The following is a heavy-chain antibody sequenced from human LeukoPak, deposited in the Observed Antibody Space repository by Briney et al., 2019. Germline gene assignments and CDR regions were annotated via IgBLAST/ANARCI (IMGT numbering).Heavy chain of an antibody. CDR1: GYTFTGYY. Sequence: GASVKVSCKASGYTFTGYYMHWVRQAPGQGLEWMGWINPNSGGTNYAQKFQGRVTMTRDTSISTAYMELSRLRSDDTAVYYCARGVGYDFWSGYGDTSGKNWFDPWGQGTLVTVSS. V-gene: IGHV1-2*02. D-gene: IGHD3-3*01. J-gene: IGHJ5*02. CDR2: INPNSGGT. CDR3: ARGVGYDFWSGYGDTSGKNWFDP.